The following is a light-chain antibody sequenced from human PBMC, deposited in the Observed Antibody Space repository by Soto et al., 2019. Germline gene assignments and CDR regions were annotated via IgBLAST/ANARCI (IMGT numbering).Light chain of an antibody. CDR2: DNN. V-gene: IGLV1-51*01. CDR1: SSNMGNNY. Sequence: QSVLTQPPSVSAAPGQKVTISCSGSSSNMGNNYVSWYQQLPGTAPKLLIYDNNNRPSGIPDRFSGSKSGTSATLGITGLQTGDEADDYCGTWDSSLSAGVFGGGTKLTVL. CDR3: GTWDSSLSAGV. J-gene: IGLJ3*02.